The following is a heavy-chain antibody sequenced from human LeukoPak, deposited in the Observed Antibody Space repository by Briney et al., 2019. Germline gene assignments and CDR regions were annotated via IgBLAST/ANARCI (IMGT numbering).Heavy chain of an antibody. CDR3: ARGYCSSTSCYADAFDI. D-gene: IGHD2-2*01. J-gene: IGHJ3*02. V-gene: IGHV4-59*01. CDR2: IYYSGST. Sequence: SETLSLTCTASGDSIRSYYWSWIRQPPGKGLEWIGYIYYSGSTNYNPSLKSRVTISVDTSKNQFSLKLSSVTAADTAVYYCARGYCSSTSCYADAFDIWGQGTMVTVSS. CDR1: GDSIRSYY.